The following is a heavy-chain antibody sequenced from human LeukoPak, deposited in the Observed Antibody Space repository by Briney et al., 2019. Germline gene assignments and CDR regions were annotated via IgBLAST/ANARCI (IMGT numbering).Heavy chain of an antibody. V-gene: IGHV3-9*01. CDR2: ITWSSGSI. CDR1: GFTFSSYG. CDR3: AKDVGPDYHYGMDV. J-gene: IGHJ6*02. Sequence: GRSLRLSCAASGFTFSSYGMHWVRQAPGKGLEWVSAITWSSGSIVYADSVKGRFTISRDNAKNFLYLQMNTLRLEDTALYYCAKDVGPDYHYGMDVWGQGTTVTVSS.